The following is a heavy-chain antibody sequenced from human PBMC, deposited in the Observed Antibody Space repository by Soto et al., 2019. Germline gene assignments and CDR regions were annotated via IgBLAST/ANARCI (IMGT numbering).Heavy chain of an antibody. CDR2: IYYSGST. CDR3: ASGLMVYAIGFDY. CDR1: GGSISSGDYY. J-gene: IGHJ4*02. Sequence: PSETLSLTCTVSGGSISSGDYYWSWIRQPPGRGLEWIGYIYYSGSTYYNPSLKSRVTISVDTSKNQFSLKLSSVAAADTAVYYCASGLMVYAIGFDYWGQGTLVTVSS. D-gene: IGHD2-8*01. V-gene: IGHV4-30-4*01.